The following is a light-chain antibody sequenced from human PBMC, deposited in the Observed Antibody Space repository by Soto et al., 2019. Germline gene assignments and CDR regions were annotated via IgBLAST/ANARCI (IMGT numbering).Light chain of an antibody. V-gene: IGLV1-44*01. Sequence: QLVLTQPPSASGTPGQRVTISCSGSSSNIGSYIVDWYQQLPGTAPKLLIYSNNQRPSGVPDRFSGSKSGTSASLAIRGLQSEDEADYYCAAWDDSLNGWVFGGGTKVTVL. J-gene: IGLJ3*02. CDR1: SSNIGSYI. CDR3: AAWDDSLNGWV. CDR2: SNN.